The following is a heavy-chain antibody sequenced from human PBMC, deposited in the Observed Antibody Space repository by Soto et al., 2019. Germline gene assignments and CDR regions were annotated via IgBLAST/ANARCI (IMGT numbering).Heavy chain of an antibody. J-gene: IGHJ6*03. D-gene: IGHD3-10*01. CDR1: GYIFTSYG. CDR3: ARFNGSGTNYYMDV. CDR2: ISVDSGNT. V-gene: IGHV1-18*01. Sequence: QVQLVQSGAELKKPGASAKVSCKASGYIFTSYGISWVRQAPGQGLEWMAWISVDSGNTTYAQNFQGRVTMTTDTSASPAHMELRSLRYADTAVYYFARFNGSGTNYYMDVWGKGTTVIVSS.